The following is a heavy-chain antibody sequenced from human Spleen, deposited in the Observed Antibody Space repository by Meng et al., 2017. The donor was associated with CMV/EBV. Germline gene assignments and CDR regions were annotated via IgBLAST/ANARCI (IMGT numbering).Heavy chain of an antibody. V-gene: IGHV3-23*01. CDR1: GFTFSSFT. CDR2: ISGSGGST. D-gene: IGHD2-2*01. J-gene: IGHJ6*02. CDR3: AKGRNSSSPSSYGMDV. Sequence: SCAASGFTFSSFTMNWVRQAPGKGREWVSAISGSGGSTYYADSVKGRFTISRDNAKNTLYLQMNSLRAEDTAVYYCAKGRNSSSPSSYGMDVWGQGTTVTVSS.